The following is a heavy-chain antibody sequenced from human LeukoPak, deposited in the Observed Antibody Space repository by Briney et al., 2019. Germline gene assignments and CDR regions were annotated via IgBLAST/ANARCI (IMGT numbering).Heavy chain of an antibody. V-gene: IGHV3-23*01. Sequence: GGSLRLSCAASGFTFQNYAMSWVRQAPGKGLEWASSISGSGPSTDYADSVKGRFTISRDKSKNTLYLQMNSLRAEDTAIYYCANLFRDCWGQGTLVTVSS. D-gene: IGHD2-21*01. CDR3: ANLFRDC. J-gene: IGHJ4*02. CDR1: GFTFQNYA. CDR2: ISGSGPST.